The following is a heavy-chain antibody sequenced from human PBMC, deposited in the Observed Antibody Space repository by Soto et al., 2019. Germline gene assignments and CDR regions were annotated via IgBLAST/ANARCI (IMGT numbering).Heavy chain of an antibody. CDR2: TSYDGLNT. J-gene: IGHJ4*02. Sequence: GGSLRLSCAVSGFTLSTFAMHWVRQAPGKGLEWVATTSYDGLNTFYGESVRGRFSISRDTSKNTLFLQMNSLKTEDTAVYYCAKSSSGLRDYFDSWGRGTLVTVSS. CDR3: AKSSSGLRDYFDS. V-gene: IGHV3-30-3*02. D-gene: IGHD3-10*01. CDR1: GFTLSTFA.